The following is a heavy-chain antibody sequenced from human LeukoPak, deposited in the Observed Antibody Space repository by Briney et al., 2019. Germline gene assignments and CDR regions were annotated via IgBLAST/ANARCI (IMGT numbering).Heavy chain of an antibody. D-gene: IGHD6-13*01. V-gene: IGHV3-30*02. CDR2: IRYEGSNK. Sequence: GGSLRLSCAASGFTFSSYGMHGGRQAPGKGLEWGAFIRYEGSNKYYADSVKGRFTISRDNSKNTLFLQMNSLGAEDTAVYYCAKDLAAAGDYWGQGTLVTVSS. CDR1: GFTFSSYG. J-gene: IGHJ4*02. CDR3: AKDLAAAGDY.